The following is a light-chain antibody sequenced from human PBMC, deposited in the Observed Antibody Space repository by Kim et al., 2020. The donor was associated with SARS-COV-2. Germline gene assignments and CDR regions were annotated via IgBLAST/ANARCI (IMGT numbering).Light chain of an antibody. CDR1: QSVSSSY. CDR2: AAS. V-gene: IGKV3-20*01. Sequence: EIVLTQSPGTLSLSPGKRATLSCRASQSVSSSYLAWYQQKPGQAPRLLIYAASSRATGIPDRFSGSGSGTDFTLTISRLEPEDFAVYYCQQYGSSPWTFGQGTKVDIK. J-gene: IGKJ1*01. CDR3: QQYGSSPWT.